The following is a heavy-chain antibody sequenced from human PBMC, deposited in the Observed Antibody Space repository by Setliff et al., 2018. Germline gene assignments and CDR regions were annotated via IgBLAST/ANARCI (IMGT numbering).Heavy chain of an antibody. J-gene: IGHJ1*01. D-gene: IGHD1-1*01. V-gene: IGHV4-39*01. CDR3: ARRVSGSMQDW. Sequence: PSETLSLTCTVSGDSISRSTYYWGWIRQSPGKGLDWIGTVDHSGNTFYNPSLKSRVTISVDTSKNQLSLELASVTAADTAVYYCARRVSGSMQDWWGQGTLVTVSS. CDR1: GDSISRSTYY. CDR2: VDHSGNT.